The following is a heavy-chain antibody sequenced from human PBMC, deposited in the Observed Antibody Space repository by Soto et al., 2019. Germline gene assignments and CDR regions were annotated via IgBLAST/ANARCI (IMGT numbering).Heavy chain of an antibody. D-gene: IGHD2-15*01. V-gene: IGHV5-51*01. CDR1: GYIFSNYW. CDR2: IYPSDSDT. Sequence: GESLKISCKGSGYIFSNYWIGWVRQMPGKGLEWMGAIYPSDSDTRYSPSFQGQVTISAKKSITTANFHWSSLRASDTAAYYCARRNVFGTASLTYSAWDFGGKGTTVTVSS. CDR3: ARRNVFGTASLTYSAWDF. J-gene: IGHJ6*04.